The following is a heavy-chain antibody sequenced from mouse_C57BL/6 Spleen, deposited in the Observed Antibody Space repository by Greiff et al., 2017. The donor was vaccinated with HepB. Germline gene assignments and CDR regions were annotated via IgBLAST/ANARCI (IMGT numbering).Heavy chain of an antibody. Sequence: QVQLQQSDAELVKPGASVKISCKVSGYTFTDHTIHWMKQRPEQGLEWIGYIYPRDGSTKYNEKFKGKATLTADKSSSTAYMQLNSLTSEDSAVYFCARSRELPNYYGSSYGYYAMDYWGQGTSVTVSS. CDR1: GYTFTDHT. CDR3: ARSRELPNYYGSSYGYYAMDY. D-gene: IGHD1-1*01. V-gene: IGHV1-78*01. CDR2: IYPRDGST. J-gene: IGHJ4*01.